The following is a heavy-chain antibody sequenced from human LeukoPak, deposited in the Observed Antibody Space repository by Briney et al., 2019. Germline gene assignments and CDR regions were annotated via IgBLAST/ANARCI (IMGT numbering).Heavy chain of an antibody. D-gene: IGHD3-22*01. CDR1: GYRFSDYW. CDR2: IYIGDSDT. CDR3: ARLVPSYDSNGYFDY. V-gene: IGHV5-51*01. Sequence: GESLKISCEGSGYRFSDYWIGWVRQMPDKGLEWMGIIYIGDSDTRYSTSFQGQVTISADKSISTAYLQWSSLRASDTAMYYCARLVPSYDSNGYFDYWGQGTLVTVSS. J-gene: IGHJ4*02.